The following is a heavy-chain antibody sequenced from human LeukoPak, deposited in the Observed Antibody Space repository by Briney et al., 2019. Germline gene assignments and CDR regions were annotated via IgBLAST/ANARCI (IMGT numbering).Heavy chain of an antibody. CDR2: TFYRSKWSF. CDR1: GDSVSSSTSA. Sequence: SQTLSLTCAISGDSVSSSTSAWNWISQSPSRLLEWLGRTFYRSKWSFDYVVSLKGRITITPDTSKNQFSLQLNSVTPEDTAVYYCARDISSSNYFFDYWGQGALVTVSS. CDR3: ARDISSSNYFFDY. J-gene: IGHJ4*02. D-gene: IGHD6-13*01. V-gene: IGHV6-1*01.